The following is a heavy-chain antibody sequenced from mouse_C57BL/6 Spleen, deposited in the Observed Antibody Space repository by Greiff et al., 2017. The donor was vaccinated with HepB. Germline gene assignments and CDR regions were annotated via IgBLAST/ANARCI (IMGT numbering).Heavy chain of an antibody. J-gene: IGHJ4*01. CDR2: IYPGGGST. Sequence: QVQLQQSGAELVKPGASVKMSCKASGYTFTSYWITWVKQRPGQGLEWIGDIYPGGGSTNYNEKFKSKATLTVDTSSSTAYMQLSSLTSEDSAVYYCARSGWLLWTSRAMDYWGQGTSVTVSS. D-gene: IGHD2-3*01. CDR3: ARSGWLLWTSRAMDY. CDR1: GYTFTSYW. V-gene: IGHV1-55*01.